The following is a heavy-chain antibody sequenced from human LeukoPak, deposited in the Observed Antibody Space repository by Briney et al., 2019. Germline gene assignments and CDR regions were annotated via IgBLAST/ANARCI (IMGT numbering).Heavy chain of an antibody. Sequence: GGSLRLSCAASGFSFRSYGMHWVRQAPGKGLEWVANINQDGTEKYYVDSVKGRFTISRDNAKNSLYLQMNSLRAEDTAVYYCARSSPAGDAFDIWGQGTMVTVSS. J-gene: IGHJ3*02. V-gene: IGHV3-7*03. CDR3: ARSSPAGDAFDI. CDR2: INQDGTEK. CDR1: GFSFRSYG.